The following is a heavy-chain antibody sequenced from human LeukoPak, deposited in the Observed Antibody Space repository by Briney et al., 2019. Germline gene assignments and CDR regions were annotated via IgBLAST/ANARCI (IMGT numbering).Heavy chain of an antibody. V-gene: IGHV4-61*02. Sequence: SQTLSLTCTVSGGSINGGNYYWTWLRQPAGKGLEWIGRISPSGSTNHNPSLTSRVTISVDTSKNQFSLKLNFVTAADTAVYYCARVSYQEGVDYWGQGTLVTVSS. CDR3: ARVSYQEGVDY. J-gene: IGHJ4*02. D-gene: IGHD2-2*01. CDR1: GGSINGGNYY. CDR2: ISPSGST.